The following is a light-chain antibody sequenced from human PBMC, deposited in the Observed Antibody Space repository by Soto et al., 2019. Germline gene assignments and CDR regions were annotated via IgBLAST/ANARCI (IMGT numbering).Light chain of an antibody. CDR1: SGDVGGYNY. Sequence: QSALTQPASVSGSPGQSITISCTGTSGDVGGYNYVSWYQQHPGKAPNLIIFDVSNRPSGVSNRFSGSKSGNSASLTISGLQAEDEADYYCSSYTGSNTPVVFGGGTKLTVL. J-gene: IGLJ2*01. CDR2: DVS. CDR3: SSYTGSNTPVV. V-gene: IGLV2-14*01.